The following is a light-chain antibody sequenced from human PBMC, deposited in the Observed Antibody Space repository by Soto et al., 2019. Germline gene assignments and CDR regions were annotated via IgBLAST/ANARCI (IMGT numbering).Light chain of an antibody. Sequence: QSALTQPASVSGSPGQSITISCTGTSSDVGGYNYVSWYQQHPGKAPKLIIYDVSNRPSGVSNRFSGSKSGNTASLTISGLQAEDEADYYCSSCTSSTTLKVFGGGTKLTVL. CDR1: SSDVGGYNY. J-gene: IGLJ2*01. CDR2: DVS. V-gene: IGLV2-14*01. CDR3: SSCTSSTTLKV.